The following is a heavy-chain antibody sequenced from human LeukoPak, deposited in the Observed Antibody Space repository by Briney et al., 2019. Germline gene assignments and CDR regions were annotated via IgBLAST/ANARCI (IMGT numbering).Heavy chain of an antibody. D-gene: IGHD3-22*01. CDR3: ARERSSGYNDAFDI. V-gene: IGHV1-2*02. CDR1: GYTFTGYY. Sequence: GASVTVSCKTSGYTFTGYYMHWVRQAPGQGLEWMGWINPNSGGTNYAQKFQGRVTMTRDMSTSTVYMELSSLRSEDTAVYYCARERSSGYNDAFDIWGQGTMVTVSS. J-gene: IGHJ3*02. CDR2: INPNSGGT.